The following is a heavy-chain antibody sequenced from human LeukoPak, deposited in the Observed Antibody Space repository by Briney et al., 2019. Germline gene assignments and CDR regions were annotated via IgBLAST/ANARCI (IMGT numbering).Heavy chain of an antibody. CDR2: IWDDGTNK. CDR1: GFSFRSHG. Sequence: GRSLRLSCAAAGFSFRSHGMHWVRQAPGKGLVWVAVIWDDGTNKYYADSVKDRFTISRDNSKNTLYLQMNSLRAEDTAVYYCARGVWFGEGMGGQGTLVTVSS. D-gene: IGHD3-10*01. J-gene: IGHJ4*02. V-gene: IGHV3-33*01. CDR3: ARGVWFGEGM.